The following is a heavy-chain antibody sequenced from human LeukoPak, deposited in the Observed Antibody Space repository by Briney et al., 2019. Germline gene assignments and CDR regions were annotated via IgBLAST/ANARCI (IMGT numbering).Heavy chain of an antibody. V-gene: IGHV4-34*01. J-gene: IGHJ4*02. CDR2: INHSGSS. D-gene: IGHD3-16*01. CDR1: GWSFSGYY. Sequence: PAETLSLTCAVYGWSFSGYYWRWIRQPPGKGLEWIGEINHSGSSNYNPSLKNGGTISVSESMNQFSLKLMSGPAADTAVYYCARRVPTVRGIDYCGEKRLVTASS. CDR3: ARRVPTVRGIDY.